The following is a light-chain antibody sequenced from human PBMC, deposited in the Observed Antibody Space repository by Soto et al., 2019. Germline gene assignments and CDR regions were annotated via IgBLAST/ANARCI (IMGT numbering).Light chain of an antibody. CDR2: GNT. CDR1: TSNIGAGYD. J-gene: IGLJ2*01. V-gene: IGLV1-40*01. Sequence: QAVVTQPPSVSGAPGQRVTISCTGSTSNIGAGYDVHWYQHLPGTAPKLLIYGNTNRPSGVPYRFSGSRSGTSASLAITGLQAEDEADYYCQSYDSSLSVVFGGGTKLTVL. CDR3: QSYDSSLSVV.